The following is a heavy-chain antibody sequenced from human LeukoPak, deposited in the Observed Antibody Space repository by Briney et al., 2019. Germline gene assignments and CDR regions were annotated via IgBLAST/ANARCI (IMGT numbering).Heavy chain of an antibody. D-gene: IGHD3-22*01. CDR2: ISYDGSKK. Sequence: GGSLRLSCAASVFTFSSNGMHWVRQAPGKGLEWVAVISYDGSKKYYADSVKGRFTISRDNSKNTLYLHMNSLRAEDTAVYYTASRGYYDSSGYCQHSGDYYGMDVWGQGTTVTVSS. CDR1: VFTFSSNG. J-gene: IGHJ6*02. CDR3: ASRGYYDSSGYCQHSGDYYGMDV. V-gene: IGHV3-30*03.